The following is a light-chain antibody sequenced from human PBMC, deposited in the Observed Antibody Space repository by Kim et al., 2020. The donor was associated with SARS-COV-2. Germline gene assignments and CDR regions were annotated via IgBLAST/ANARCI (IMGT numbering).Light chain of an antibody. V-gene: IGKV4-1*01. J-gene: IGKJ4*01. CDR2: WAS. CDR3: QKYYSSPLT. Sequence: TTNCKYGPTVLHTSNNKNYLEWYKQNPEQPLKLLIYWASTRQSGVPDRFCGSGSATDFTLTISSLQAEDVAVYYCQKYYSSPLTFGGGSKVDIK. CDR1: PTVLHTSNNKNY.